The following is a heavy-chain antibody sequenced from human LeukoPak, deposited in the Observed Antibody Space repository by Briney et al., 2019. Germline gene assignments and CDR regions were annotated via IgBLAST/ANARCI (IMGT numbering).Heavy chain of an antibody. Sequence: PGGSLRLSCAASGFTFSSYSMNWVRQAPGKGLEWVSSISSSSSYIYYADSVKGRFTISRDNAKNSLYLQMNSLRAEDTAVYYCAREGNWNDAGFEYYFDYWGQGTLVTVSS. D-gene: IGHD1-1*01. CDR1: GFTFSSYS. J-gene: IGHJ4*02. CDR2: ISSSSSYI. V-gene: IGHV3-21*01. CDR3: AREGNWNDAGFEYYFDY.